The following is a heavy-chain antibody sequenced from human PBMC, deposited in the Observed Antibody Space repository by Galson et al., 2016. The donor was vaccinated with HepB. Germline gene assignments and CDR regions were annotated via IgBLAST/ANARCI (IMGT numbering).Heavy chain of an antibody. CDR3: ARVDSSGFDWYFDL. J-gene: IGHJ2*01. D-gene: IGHD6-19*01. CDR2: IHPSSGST. CDR1: GYTFTSYY. Sequence: SVKVSCKASGYTFTSYYMHWVRQAPGQGLEWMGIIHPSSGSTSYPQKFQGRVTMTRDTSTSTVYMELSSLRSDDTAVYYCARVDSSGFDWYFDLWGRGTLVTVSS. V-gene: IGHV1-46*01.